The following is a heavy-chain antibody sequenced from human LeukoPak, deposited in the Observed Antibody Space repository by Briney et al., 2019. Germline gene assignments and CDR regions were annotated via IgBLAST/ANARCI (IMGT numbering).Heavy chain of an antibody. J-gene: IGHJ5*02. Sequence: GASVKVSCKASGYTFTGYYMHWVRQAPGQGLEWMGWINPNSGGTNYAQKFQGRVTMTRDTSISTAYMELSRLRSDDTAVYYCARDIVVVPAATTPLTWGQGTLVTVSS. CDR3: ARDIVVVPAATTPLT. CDR1: GYTFTGYY. CDR2: INPNSGGT. V-gene: IGHV1-2*02. D-gene: IGHD2-2*01.